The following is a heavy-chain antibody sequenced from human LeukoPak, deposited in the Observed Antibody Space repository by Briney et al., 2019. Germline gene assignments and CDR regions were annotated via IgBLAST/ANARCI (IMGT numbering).Heavy chain of an antibody. V-gene: IGHV1-8*03. CDR2: MNPNSGNT. J-gene: IGHJ4*02. CDR3: ARVSSGSFKVYYFDY. Sequence: GASVKVSCKASGYTFTSYDINWVRQATGQGLEWMGWMNPNSGNTGYAQKFQGRVTITRNTSISTAYMELSSLRSEDTAVYYCARVSSGSFKVYYFDYWGQGTLVTVSS. D-gene: IGHD3-10*01. CDR1: GYTFTSYD.